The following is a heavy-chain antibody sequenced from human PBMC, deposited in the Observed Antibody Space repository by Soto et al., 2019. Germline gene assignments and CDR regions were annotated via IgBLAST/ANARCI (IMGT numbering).Heavy chain of an antibody. J-gene: IGHJ4*02. D-gene: IGHD6-19*01. CDR1: GFTFSNYA. CDR2: ISASGRDT. V-gene: IGHV3-23*01. Sequence: GGSLRLSCVASGFTFSNYAMSWVRQAPGKGLEWVSGISASGRDTYYADSVKDRFTISRDSFKNTLYLQMNSLRAEDTGTYYCAKGKTSGWYYFDYWGQGALVTVS. CDR3: AKGKTSGWYYFDY.